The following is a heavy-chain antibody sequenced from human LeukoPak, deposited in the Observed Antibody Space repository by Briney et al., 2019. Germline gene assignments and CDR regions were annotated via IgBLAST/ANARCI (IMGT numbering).Heavy chain of an antibody. J-gene: IGHJ3*02. CDR1: GGSISSYY. D-gene: IGHD3-22*01. CDR2: IYTSGST. CDR3: ARVEERLFDGAFDI. Sequence: SETLSLTCTVSGGSISSYYWSWIRQPAGKGREWIGRIYTSGSTNYNPSLKSRVTMPVDTSKNQFSLKLSSVTAADTAVYYCARVEERLFDGAFDIWGQGTMVTVSS. V-gene: IGHV4-4*07.